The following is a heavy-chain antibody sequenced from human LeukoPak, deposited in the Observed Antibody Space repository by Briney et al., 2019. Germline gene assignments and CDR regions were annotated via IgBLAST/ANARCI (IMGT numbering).Heavy chain of an antibody. J-gene: IGHJ4*02. Sequence: ASVKVSCKASGYTFTSYYMHWVRQAPGQGLEWMGIINPSGGSTSYAQKFRGRVTMTRDTSTSTVYMELSSLRSEDTAVYYCARERITMIVVVPFDYWGQGTLVTVSS. CDR1: GYTFTSYY. CDR2: INPSGGST. D-gene: IGHD3-22*01. V-gene: IGHV1-46*01. CDR3: ARERITMIVVVPFDY.